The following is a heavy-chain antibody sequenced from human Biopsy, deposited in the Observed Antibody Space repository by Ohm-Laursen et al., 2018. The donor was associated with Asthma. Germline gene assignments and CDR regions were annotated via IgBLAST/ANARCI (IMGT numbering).Heavy chain of an antibody. Sequence: TLSLTCAVSADSISSNNFYWGWIRQPPGKGLEWIATISYTGSTYYNPSLKSRVTISVDTSKNQFSLNLSSVTAADTAVYYCARWGSFGFDYWGQGTLVTVSS. CDR1: ADSISSNNFY. CDR3: ARWGSFGFDY. D-gene: IGHD7-27*01. CDR2: ISYTGST. J-gene: IGHJ4*02. V-gene: IGHV4-39*07.